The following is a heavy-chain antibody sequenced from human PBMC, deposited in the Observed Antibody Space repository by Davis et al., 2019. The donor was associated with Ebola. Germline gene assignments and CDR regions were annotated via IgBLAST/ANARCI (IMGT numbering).Heavy chain of an antibody. Sequence: AASVKVSCKVSGYTLTELSMHWVRQAPGKGLEWMGGFDPEDGETIYAQKFQGRLTMTEDTSTDTAYMELSSLRSEDTAVYYCATSWIAVAVTYYYYYYGMDVWGQGTTVTVSS. CDR1: GYTLTELS. J-gene: IGHJ6*02. CDR2: FDPEDGET. CDR3: ATSWIAVAVTYYYYYYGMDV. D-gene: IGHD6-19*01. V-gene: IGHV1-24*01.